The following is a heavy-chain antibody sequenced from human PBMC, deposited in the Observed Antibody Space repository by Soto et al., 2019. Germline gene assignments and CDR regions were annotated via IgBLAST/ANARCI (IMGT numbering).Heavy chain of an antibody. J-gene: IGHJ4*02. CDR1: GFTFSSYG. Sequence: QVQLVESGGGVVQPGRSLRLSCAASGFTFSSYGMHWVRQAPGKGLEWVAVIWYDGSNKYYADSVKGRFTISRDNSKNTQYLQMNSLRAEDTAVYYCARERAPYSSSWSGYFDYWGQGTLVTVSS. CDR2: IWYDGSNK. V-gene: IGHV3-33*01. D-gene: IGHD6-13*01. CDR3: ARERAPYSSSWSGYFDY.